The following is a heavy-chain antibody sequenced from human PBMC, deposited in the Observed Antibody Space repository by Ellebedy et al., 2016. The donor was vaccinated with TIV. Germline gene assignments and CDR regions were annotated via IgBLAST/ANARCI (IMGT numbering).Heavy chain of an antibody. V-gene: IGHV4-30-4*02. CDR2: IYYSGST. CDR3: ARDGRYCTNGVCYKYFDY. CDR1: GGSISSGDYY. Sequence: MPSETLSLTCTVSGGSISSGDYYWSWIRQPPGKGLEWIGYIYYSGSTYYKPSLKSRVTKSVNTSKNQFSLKLSSVTAANTAVYYCARDGRYCTNGVCYKYFDYWGQGTLVTVSS. D-gene: IGHD2-8*01. J-gene: IGHJ4*02.